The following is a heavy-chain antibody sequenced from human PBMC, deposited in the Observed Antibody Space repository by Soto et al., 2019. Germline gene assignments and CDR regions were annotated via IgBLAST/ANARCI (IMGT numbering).Heavy chain of an antibody. CDR2: ITSDGSST. CDR1: GFTFSSYW. Sequence: EVQLVESGGGLVQPGGSLRLSCAASGFTFSSYWMHWVRQAPGKGLVCVSRITSDGSSTSYADSVKGRFTISRDNAKNTLYLQMNSLRAEDTAVYYCVRTSLVVAAATREDYWGQGTLVTVSS. J-gene: IGHJ4*02. V-gene: IGHV3-74*01. CDR3: VRTSLVVAAATREDY. D-gene: IGHD2-15*01.